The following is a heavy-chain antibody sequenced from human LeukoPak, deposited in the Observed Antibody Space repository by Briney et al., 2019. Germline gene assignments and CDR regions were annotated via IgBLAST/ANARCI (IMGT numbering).Heavy chain of an antibody. CDR1: GDSISSGRFY. Sequence: SETLSLTCTVSGDSISSGRFYWSWIRQPAGKGLEWLGRMYTTGSTNYNPSLQSRVTISIDTSKNQFSLTLSSVTAADTAVYYCAGVRWSITMIVVAKGEDHSPNWYFDLWGRGTLVTVSS. J-gene: IGHJ2*01. CDR2: MYTTGST. D-gene: IGHD3-22*01. CDR3: AGVRWSITMIVVAKGEDHSPNWYFDL. V-gene: IGHV4-61*02.